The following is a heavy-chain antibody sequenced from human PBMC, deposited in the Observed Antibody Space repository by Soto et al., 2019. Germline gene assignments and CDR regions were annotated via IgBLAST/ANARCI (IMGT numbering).Heavy chain of an antibody. CDR1: GGSISSGGYY. CDR2: IYYSGRT. D-gene: IGHD3-9*01. V-gene: IGHV4-31*03. Sequence: SETLSLTCTVSGGSISSGGYYWSWIRQHPGKGLEWIGYIYYSGRTYYNPSLKSRVTISVDTSKNQFSLKLSSVTAADTAVYYCARGHDILTGYYFPSGGMDDWGRGTTVTVSS. CDR3: ARGHDILTGYYFPSGGMDD. J-gene: IGHJ6*02.